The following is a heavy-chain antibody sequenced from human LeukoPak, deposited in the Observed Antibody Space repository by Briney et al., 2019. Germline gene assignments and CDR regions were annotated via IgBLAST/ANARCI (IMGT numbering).Heavy chain of an antibody. CDR3: ARDQEGFDY. Sequence: KVSCKASGYTFTSYGISWVRQAPGQGLEWMGMIYPRDGSTSYAQKFQGRVTVTRDTSTSTVHMELSGLRSEDTAVYYCARDQEGFDYWGQGTLVTVSS. CDR1: GYTFTSYG. CDR2: IYPRDGST. J-gene: IGHJ4*02. V-gene: IGHV1-46*01.